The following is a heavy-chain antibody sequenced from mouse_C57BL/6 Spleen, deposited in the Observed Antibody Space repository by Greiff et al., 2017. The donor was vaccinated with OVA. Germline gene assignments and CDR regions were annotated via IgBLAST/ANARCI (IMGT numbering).Heavy chain of an antibody. Sequence: QVHVKQPGAELVKPGASVKLSCKASGYTFTSYWMHWVKQRPGQGLEWIGMIHPNSGSTNYNEKFKSKATLTVDKSSSTAYMQLSSLTSEDSAVYYCARGDWALDYWGQGTTLTVSS. D-gene: IGHD4-1*01. CDR1: GYTFTSYW. V-gene: IGHV1-64*01. J-gene: IGHJ2*01. CDR2: IHPNSGST. CDR3: ARGDWALDY.